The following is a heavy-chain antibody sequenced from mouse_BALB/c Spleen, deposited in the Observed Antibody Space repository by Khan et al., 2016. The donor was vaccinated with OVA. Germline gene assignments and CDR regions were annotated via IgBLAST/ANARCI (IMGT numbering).Heavy chain of an antibody. D-gene: IGHD4-1*02. J-gene: IGHJ1*01. V-gene: IGHV9-3-1*01. Sequence: QIQLVQSGPELKKPGETVKISCKAPGYTFTNYGINWVKQAPGKGLKWMGWINTYTGQPTYADDFKGRFAFSLETSASTAYLQINNLKNEDTATXFCARSNSDWYFDVWGAGTTVTVSS. CDR2: INTYTGQP. CDR1: GYTFTNYG. CDR3: ARSNSDWYFDV.